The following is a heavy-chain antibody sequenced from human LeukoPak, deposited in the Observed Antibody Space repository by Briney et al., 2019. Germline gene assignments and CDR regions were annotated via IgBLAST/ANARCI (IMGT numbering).Heavy chain of an antibody. CDR3: ARVGGYCSSTSCHGKINFDY. J-gene: IGHJ4*02. Sequence: ASVKVSCKASGYTFTGYYMHWVRQAPGQGLEWMGRINPNSGGTNYAQKFQGRVTMTRDTSISTAYMELSRLRSDDTAVYYCARVGGYCSSTSCHGKINFDYWGQGTLVTVSS. V-gene: IGHV1-2*06. CDR1: GYTFTGYY. CDR2: INPNSGGT. D-gene: IGHD2-2*01.